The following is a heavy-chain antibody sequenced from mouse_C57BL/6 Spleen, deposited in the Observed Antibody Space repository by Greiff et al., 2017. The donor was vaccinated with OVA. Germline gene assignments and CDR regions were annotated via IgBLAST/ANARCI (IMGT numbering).Heavy chain of an antibody. CDR3: ARRRDYYGSSYEYFDV. V-gene: IGHV8-12*01. D-gene: IGHD1-1*01. CDR1: GFSLSTSGMG. J-gene: IGHJ1*03. Sequence: QVTLKESGPGILQSSQTLSLTCSFSGFSLSTSGMGVSWIRQPSGKGLEWLAHIYWDDDKRYNPSLQSRLTISKDTSSNQVFLKITSGDTADTATYYCARRRDYYGSSYEYFDVWGTGTTVTVAS. CDR2: IYWDDDK.